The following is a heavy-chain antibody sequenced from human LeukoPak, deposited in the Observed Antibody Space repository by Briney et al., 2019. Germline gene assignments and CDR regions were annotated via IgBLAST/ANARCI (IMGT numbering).Heavy chain of an antibody. CDR1: GYTFTSYY. CDR3: ARDSIFGVVTAHFDY. D-gene: IGHD3-3*01. CDR2: INPSGGST. Sequence: ASVTVSCKASGYTFTSYYMHWVRQAPGQGLEWMGIINPSGGSTSYAQKFQGRVTMTGDTSTSTVYMELSSLRSEDTAVYYCARDSIFGVVTAHFDYWGQGTLVTVSS. J-gene: IGHJ4*02. V-gene: IGHV1-46*01.